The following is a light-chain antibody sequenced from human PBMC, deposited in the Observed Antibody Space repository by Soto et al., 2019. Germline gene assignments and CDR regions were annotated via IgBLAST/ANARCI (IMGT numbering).Light chain of an antibody. V-gene: IGLV2-14*01. CDR3: SSYTSSSTLVV. J-gene: IGLJ2*01. Sequence: QSVLTQPASVSGSPGQSITISCTGTRSDVGGYKYVSWYQQHPGKAPKLMIYDVSNRPSGVSNRFSGSKSGNTASLTISGLQAEDEADYYCSSYTSSSTLVVFGGGTKLTVL. CDR1: RSDVGGYKY. CDR2: DVS.